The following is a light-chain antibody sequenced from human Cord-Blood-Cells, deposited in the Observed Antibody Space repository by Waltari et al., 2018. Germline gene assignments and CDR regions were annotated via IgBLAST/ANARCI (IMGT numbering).Light chain of an antibody. Sequence: QSALTQPASMSGSPGPSIAISCTGTSSDIGSYTLVSWYQQHPGKAPKLVIYEGSNRPSGVSNRFSGYKSGNTASLTISGLQAEDEADYYCCSYAGSSTYVFGTGTKVTVL. V-gene: IGLV2-23*01. CDR1: SSDIGSYTL. CDR2: EGS. J-gene: IGLJ1*01. CDR3: CSYAGSSTYV.